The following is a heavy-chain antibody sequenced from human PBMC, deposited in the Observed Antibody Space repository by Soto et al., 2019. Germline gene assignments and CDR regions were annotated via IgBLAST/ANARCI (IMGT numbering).Heavy chain of an antibody. D-gene: IGHD3-22*01. Sequence: ASVKVSCKASGGTFSSYAISWVRQAPGQGLEWMGWINPNSGGTNYAQKFQGWVTMTRDTSISTAYMELSRLRSDDTAVYYCARGTTMIVVVNPPYYYGMDVWG. CDR2: INPNSGGT. CDR1: GGTFSSYA. V-gene: IGHV1-2*04. CDR3: ARGTTMIVVVNPPYYYGMDV. J-gene: IGHJ6*02.